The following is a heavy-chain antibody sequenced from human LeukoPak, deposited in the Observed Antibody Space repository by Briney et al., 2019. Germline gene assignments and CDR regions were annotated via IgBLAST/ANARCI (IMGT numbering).Heavy chain of an antibody. Sequence: SETLSLTCTVSVGSVSSGSSYWSWIRQPPGKGLEWIGCIYYSVSTNYNPSLKSRVTISIDTSKNQFSLKLSSVTAADTAVYYCARAHVLYSSASYSHWFDPWGQGTLVTVSS. CDR1: VGSVSSGSSY. J-gene: IGHJ5*02. V-gene: IGHV4-61*01. D-gene: IGHD6-19*01. CDR3: ARAHVLYSSASYSHWFDP. CDR2: IYYSVST.